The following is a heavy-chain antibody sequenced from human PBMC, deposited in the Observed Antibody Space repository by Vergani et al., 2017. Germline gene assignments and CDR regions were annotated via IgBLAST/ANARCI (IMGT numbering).Heavy chain of an antibody. CDR1: GITFWKFG. CDR3: AIVGRSEVAGTFGAFDI. D-gene: IGHD6-19*01. Sequence: EVDLVESGGGLAQPGGSLRRSCEASGITFWKFGMHWVRQGPGKGLEWVSGISWNSGAVYYADSVRGRFTISRDNAKNSLFLEMNSLRFEDTAVYYCAIVGRSEVAGTFGAFDIWGQGTMVTVS. J-gene: IGHJ3*02. V-gene: IGHV3-9*01. CDR2: ISWNSGAV.